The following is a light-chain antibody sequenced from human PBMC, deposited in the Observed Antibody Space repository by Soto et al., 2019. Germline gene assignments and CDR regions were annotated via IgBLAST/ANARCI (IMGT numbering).Light chain of an antibody. CDR1: QSVSSSY. J-gene: IGKJ3*01. Sequence: EIVFTQSPGTLSLSPGERATLSCRASQSVSSSYLAWYQQKPGQAPRLLIYGASSRATGIPDRLSGSGSGTDFTLTISRLEPEDFAVYYCQQYGSSPRTFGPGTKVDIK. CDR3: QQYGSSPRT. V-gene: IGKV3-20*01. CDR2: GAS.